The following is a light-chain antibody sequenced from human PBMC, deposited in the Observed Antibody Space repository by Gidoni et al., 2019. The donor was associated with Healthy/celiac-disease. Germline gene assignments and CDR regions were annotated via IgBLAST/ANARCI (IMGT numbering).Light chain of an antibody. V-gene: IGKV1-33*01. CDR1: QDISNY. CDR3: QQYDNLLLT. J-gene: IGKJ4*01. CDR2: DAS. Sequence: DIQMTQSPSSLSASVGDRVTITCQASQDISNYLHWYQQKPGKAPKLLIYDASNLETGVPSRFSGSGSGTDFTFTISSLQPEDIATYYCQQYDNLLLTFXGXTKVEIK.